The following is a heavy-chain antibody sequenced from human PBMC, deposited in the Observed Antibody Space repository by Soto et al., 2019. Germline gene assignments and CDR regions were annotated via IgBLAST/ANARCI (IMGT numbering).Heavy chain of an antibody. J-gene: IGHJ6*02. D-gene: IGHD2-21*02. CDR2: ISYDGSNK. V-gene: IGHV3-30*18. Sequence: PGGSLRPSCAASRFTFSSYGMHWVRQAPGKGLEWVAVISYDGSNKYYADSVKGRFTISRDNSKNTLYLQINSLRAEDTAVYYCAKDGPCGDCYPSLWYYYGMDLWGQGTTVTVSS. CDR3: AKDGPCGDCYPSLWYYYGMDL. CDR1: RFTFSSYG.